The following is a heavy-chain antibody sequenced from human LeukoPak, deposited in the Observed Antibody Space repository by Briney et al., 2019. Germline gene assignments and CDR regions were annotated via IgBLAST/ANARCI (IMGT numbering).Heavy chain of an antibody. Sequence: ASVKVSCKASGGTFSSYAISWVRQAPGQGLEWMGRIIPILGIANYAQKFQGRVTITADKSTSTAYMELSSLRSEDTAVYYCARDRYDILTGYLYGMDVWGQGTTVTVSS. J-gene: IGHJ6*02. CDR3: ARDRYDILTGYLYGMDV. CDR2: IIPILGIA. CDR1: GGTFSSYA. V-gene: IGHV1-69*04. D-gene: IGHD3-9*01.